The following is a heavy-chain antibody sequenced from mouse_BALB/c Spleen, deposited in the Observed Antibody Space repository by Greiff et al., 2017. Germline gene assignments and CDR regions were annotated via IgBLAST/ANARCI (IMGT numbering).Heavy chain of an antibody. CDR2: IWAGGST. J-gene: IGHJ4*01. CDR1: GFSLTSYG. Sequence: VQLQQSGPGLVAPSQSLSITCTVSGFSLTSYGVHWVRQPPGKGLEWLGVIWAGGSTNYNSALMSRLSISKDNSKSQVFLKMNSLQTDDTAMYYCARGGTALYYYAMDYWGQGTSVTVSS. V-gene: IGHV2-9*02. D-gene: IGHD1-2*01. CDR3: ARGGTALYYYAMDY.